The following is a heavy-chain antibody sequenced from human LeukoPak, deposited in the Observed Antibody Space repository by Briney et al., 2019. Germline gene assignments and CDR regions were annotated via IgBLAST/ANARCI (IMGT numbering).Heavy chain of an antibody. CDR2: IYPGDSDT. J-gene: IGHJ6*03. V-gene: IGHV5-51*01. D-gene: IGHD1-26*01. CDR1: GYSFTSYW. Sequence: GESLQISCKGSGYSFTSYWIGWVRQMPGKGLEWMGIIYPGDSDTRYSPSFQGQVTISADKSISTAYLQWSSLKASDTAMYYCARHVGGSHFYYYYYMDVWGKGTTVTVSS. CDR3: ARHVGGSHFYYYYYMDV.